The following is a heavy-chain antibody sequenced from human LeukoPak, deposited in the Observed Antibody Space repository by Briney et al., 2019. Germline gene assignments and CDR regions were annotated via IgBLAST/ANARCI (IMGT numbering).Heavy chain of an antibody. Sequence: ASVKVSCKASGYTFTSYGISWVRQAPGQGLEWMGWISAYNGNTDYAQKLQGRVTMTTDTSTSTAYMELRSLGSDDTAVYYCARDPPYSSSPHGAFDIWGQGTMVTVSS. CDR3: ARDPPYSSSPHGAFDI. CDR1: GYTFTSYG. CDR2: ISAYNGNT. V-gene: IGHV1-18*01. D-gene: IGHD6-6*01. J-gene: IGHJ3*02.